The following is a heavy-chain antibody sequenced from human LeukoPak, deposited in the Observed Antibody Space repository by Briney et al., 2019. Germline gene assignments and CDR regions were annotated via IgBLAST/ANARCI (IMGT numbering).Heavy chain of an antibody. D-gene: IGHD2-2*01. J-gene: IGHJ5*02. Sequence: SQTLSLTCAVSGDSVSSNSVTWHWIRQSPSRGLEWLGRTYYRSTSYNDYAVSVRGRITVNPDTSKNQFSLRLNSVTPEDTAVYYCARRLTQYDCFDPWGQGILVTVSS. CDR3: ARRLTQYDCFDP. CDR1: GDSVSSNSVT. V-gene: IGHV6-1*01. CDR2: TYYRSTSYN.